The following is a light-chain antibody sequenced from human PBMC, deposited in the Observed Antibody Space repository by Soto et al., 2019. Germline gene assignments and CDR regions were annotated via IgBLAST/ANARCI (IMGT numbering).Light chain of an antibody. J-gene: IGKJ1*01. CDR1: QSVSSSY. Sequence: EIVMTQSPGTLSSSPGERATLSCRASQSVSSSYLAWYQQKPGQAPSLLIYGASSRATGIPDRFSGSGSGTDFTLTISRLEPEDFAAYYCQQYDTSPWTFGQGTKVEIK. CDR2: GAS. CDR3: QQYDTSPWT. V-gene: IGKV3-20*01.